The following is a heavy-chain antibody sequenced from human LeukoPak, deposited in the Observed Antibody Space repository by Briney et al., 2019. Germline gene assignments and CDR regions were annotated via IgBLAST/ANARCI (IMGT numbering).Heavy chain of an antibody. CDR1: SGSISTSNYY. CDR3: ARGPKLSYSSSYEYWFDP. CDR2: IYYSGST. Sequence: SETLSLTCTVSSGSISTSNYYWGWVRQPPGKALEWIGSIYYSGSTYHNPSLKSRVTISVDTSKNQFSLKLSSVTAADTAVYYCARGPKLSYSSSYEYWFDPWGQGTLVTVSS. J-gene: IGHJ5*02. V-gene: IGHV4-39*07. D-gene: IGHD6-6*01.